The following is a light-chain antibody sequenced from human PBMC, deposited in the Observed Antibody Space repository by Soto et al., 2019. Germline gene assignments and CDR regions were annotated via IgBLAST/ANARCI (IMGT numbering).Light chain of an antibody. Sequence: QSVLPQPASVSGPPGQSITISCTGTSSDVGSYNYVSWYQQHPGKAPKLMIYEVSDRPSGISSRFSGSKSGNTASLTISGLQTEDEADYYCSSYTSSRTLFGTGTKVTVL. V-gene: IGLV2-14*01. CDR2: EVS. J-gene: IGLJ1*01. CDR3: SSYTSSRTL. CDR1: SSDVGSYNY.